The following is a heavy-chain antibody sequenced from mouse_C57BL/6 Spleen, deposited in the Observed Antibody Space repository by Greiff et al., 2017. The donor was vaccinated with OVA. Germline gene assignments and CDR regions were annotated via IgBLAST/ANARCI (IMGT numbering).Heavy chain of an antibody. CDR3: ARNIYYGNYYAMDY. J-gene: IGHJ4*01. CDR1: GFSFTSYG. Sequence: QVQLKESGPGLVQPSQSLSITCTVSGFSFTSYGVHWVRQSPGKGLEWLGVIWSGGSTDYNAAFISRLSISKDNSKSQVFFKMNSLQADDTAIYYCARNIYYGNYYAMDYWGQGTSVTVSS. V-gene: IGHV2-2*01. CDR2: IWSGGST. D-gene: IGHD2-1*01.